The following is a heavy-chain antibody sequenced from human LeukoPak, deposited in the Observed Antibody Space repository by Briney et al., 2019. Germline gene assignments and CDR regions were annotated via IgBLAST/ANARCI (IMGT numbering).Heavy chain of an antibody. J-gene: IGHJ4*02. CDR2: IKSNSDGGTT. CDR1: GFTFTNAW. V-gene: IGHV3-15*07. CDR3: TRDLCSSTSCYHFDY. Sequence: PGGSLRLSCAASGFTFTNAWMNWVRQAPGKGLEWVGRIKSNSDGGTTDYAAPVKGRFTISRDDSKHTVYLQMDSLKIEDTAVYYCTRDLCSSTSCYHFDYWGQGTLVTVSS. D-gene: IGHD2-2*01.